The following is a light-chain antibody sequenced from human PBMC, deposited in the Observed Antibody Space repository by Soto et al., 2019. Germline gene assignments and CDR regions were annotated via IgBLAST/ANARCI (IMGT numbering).Light chain of an antibody. CDR1: STDIGSTSL. Sequence: QSVLTQPASVSGSPGESITISCTGTSTDIGSTSLVSWYQQNPGKAPELLIYEANKRPSGVSSRFSGSRSGNAASLTISGLQPEDEATYFCCSYAGSSTLVLFGGGTKLTVL. CDR3: CSYAGSSTLVL. V-gene: IGLV2-23*02. CDR2: EAN. J-gene: IGLJ2*01.